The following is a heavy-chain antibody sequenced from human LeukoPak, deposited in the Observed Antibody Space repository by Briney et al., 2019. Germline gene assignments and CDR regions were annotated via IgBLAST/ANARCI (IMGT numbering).Heavy chain of an antibody. D-gene: IGHD3-22*01. Sequence: PSETLSLTCIVSGGSISSYYWSWIRQPPGKGLEGIGYIYYSGSTNYNPSLKSRVTISVDTSKNQFSLKLSSVTAADTAVYYCARAPYDSSGYYGGAFDYWGQGTLVTVSS. CDR3: ARAPYDSSGYYGGAFDY. V-gene: IGHV4-59*01. CDR1: GGSISSYY. CDR2: IYYSGST. J-gene: IGHJ4*02.